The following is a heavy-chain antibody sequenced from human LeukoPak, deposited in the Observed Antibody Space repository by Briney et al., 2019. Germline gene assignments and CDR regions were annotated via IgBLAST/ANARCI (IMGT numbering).Heavy chain of an antibody. D-gene: IGHD4-17*01. CDR1: GFTFRNYA. Sequence: GGSLRLSCAASGFTFRNYAMNWVRQAPGKGLEWVSTISNRGGSTYYADSVKGRFTISRDNSKNTLCLQMNSLRAEDTAIYYCAKGPFSTYGDYAAFDVWGQGTMVTVSS. CDR3: AKGPFSTYGDYAAFDV. V-gene: IGHV3-23*01. J-gene: IGHJ3*01. CDR2: ISNRGGST.